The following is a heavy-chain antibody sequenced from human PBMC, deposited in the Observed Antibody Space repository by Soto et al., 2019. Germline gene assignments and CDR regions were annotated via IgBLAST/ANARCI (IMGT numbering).Heavy chain of an antibody. D-gene: IGHD6-6*01. CDR1: GFPFSSYA. V-gene: IGHV3-23*01. CDR2: ISGRGGST. Sequence: EVQLLESGGGLVQPGGSLRLSCEAPGFPFSSYAMGWVRQAPGKGLEWVSAISGRGGSTYYADSVKGRFTISRDNSKNTLYLQMNSLRAEDTAVYYCAKAGSSSNWYFDLWGRGTLVTVSS. J-gene: IGHJ2*01. CDR3: AKAGSSSNWYFDL.